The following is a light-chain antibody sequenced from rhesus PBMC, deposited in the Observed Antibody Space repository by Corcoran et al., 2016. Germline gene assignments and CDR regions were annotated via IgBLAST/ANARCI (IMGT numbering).Light chain of an antibody. V-gene: IGKV3-35*01. J-gene: IGKJ4*01. CDR3: QQESNWPLT. CDR2: DAS. Sequence: EIVMTQSPATLSLSPGERATLSCRASQSVSSNLAWYQQKPGQAPRLLIYDASNRATGIPDRFSGSGSGTDFTLNISSLEAEDVGVYYCQQESNWPLTFGGGTKVEIK. CDR1: QSVSSN.